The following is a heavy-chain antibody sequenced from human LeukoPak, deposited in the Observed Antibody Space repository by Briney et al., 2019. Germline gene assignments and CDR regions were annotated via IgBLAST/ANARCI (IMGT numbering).Heavy chain of an antibody. V-gene: IGHV4-34*01. D-gene: IGHD1-26*01. CDR2: INHSGST. Sequence: SETLSLTCAVYGGSFSGYYWSWIRQPPGKGLEWIGEINHSGSTNYNPSLKSRVTISVDTSKNQFSLKLSSVTAADTAVYYCAREASAPDTWEVDYWGQGTLVTVSS. CDR1: GGSFSGYY. CDR3: AREASAPDTWEVDY. J-gene: IGHJ4*02.